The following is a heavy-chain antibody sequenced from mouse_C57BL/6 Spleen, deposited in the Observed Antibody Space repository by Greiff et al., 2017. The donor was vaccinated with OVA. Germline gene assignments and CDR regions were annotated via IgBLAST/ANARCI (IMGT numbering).Heavy chain of an antibody. D-gene: IGHD2-2*01. CDR2: IDPEDGDT. Sequence: EVQLQQSGAELVRPGASVKLSCTASGFNIKDYYMHWVKQRPEQGLEWIGRIDPEDGDTEYAPKFQGKATMTADTSSNTAYLQLSSLTSEDTAVYYCTFYYGYDEGPWFAYWGQGTLVTVSA. CDR1: GFNIKDYY. CDR3: TFYYGYDEGPWFAY. V-gene: IGHV14-1*01. J-gene: IGHJ3*01.